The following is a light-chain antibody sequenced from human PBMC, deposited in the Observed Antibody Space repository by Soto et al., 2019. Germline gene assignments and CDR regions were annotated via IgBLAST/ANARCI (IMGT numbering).Light chain of an antibody. Sequence: DIQMTQSPSTLSGSVGDRVTITCRASQTISSWLAWYQQKPGKAPKLLIYKASTLKSGVPSRFSGSGSGTDFTLTISSLQPEDFATYHCQQFNTYPTFGGGTKVDIK. J-gene: IGKJ4*01. CDR1: QTISSW. CDR3: QQFNTYPT. V-gene: IGKV1-5*03. CDR2: KAS.